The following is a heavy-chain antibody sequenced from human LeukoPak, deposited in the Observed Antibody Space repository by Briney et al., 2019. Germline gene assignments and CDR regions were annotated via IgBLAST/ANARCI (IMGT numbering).Heavy chain of an antibody. CDR1: GYTFTSYG. CDR3: ARDYRYSSSSPWFDP. CDR2: ISAYNGNT. D-gene: IGHD6-6*01. V-gene: IGHV1-18*01. Sequence: GASVKVSCKASGYTFTSYGISWVRQAPGQGLEWMGWISAYNGNTNYAQKLQGRVTMTTDTSTSTAYMELRSLRSDDTAVYYCARDYRYSSSSPWFDPWGQGTLVTVSS. J-gene: IGHJ5*02.